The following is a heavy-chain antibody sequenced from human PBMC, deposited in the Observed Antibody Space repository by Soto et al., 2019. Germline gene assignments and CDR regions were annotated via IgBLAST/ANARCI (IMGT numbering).Heavy chain of an antibody. V-gene: IGHV1-18*01. CDR3: ARDKSRSEMATPNPLDY. CDR1: GYTFTSYG. Sequence: ASVKVSCKASGYTFTSYGISWVRQAPGQGLEWMGWISAYNGKANYAQKLQGRVTMTADTSTSTAYMELRSLRSDDTAVYYCARDKSRSEMATPNPLDYWGKGTLVTVSS. CDR2: ISAYNGKA. D-gene: IGHD5-12*01. J-gene: IGHJ4*02.